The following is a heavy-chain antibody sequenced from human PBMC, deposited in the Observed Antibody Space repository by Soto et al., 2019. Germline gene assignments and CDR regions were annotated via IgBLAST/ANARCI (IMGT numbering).Heavy chain of an antibody. CDR3: ARLAAAGTFYYYGMDG. CDR1: GFTVSSNY. Sequence: GGSLRLSCAASGFTVSSNYMSWVRQAPGKGLEWVSVIYSGGSTYYADSVKGRFTISRDNSKNTLYLQMNSLRAEDTAVYYCARLAAAGTFYYYGMDGCGQGTTVTVSS. CDR2: IYSGGST. J-gene: IGHJ6*02. D-gene: IGHD6-13*01. V-gene: IGHV3-66*01.